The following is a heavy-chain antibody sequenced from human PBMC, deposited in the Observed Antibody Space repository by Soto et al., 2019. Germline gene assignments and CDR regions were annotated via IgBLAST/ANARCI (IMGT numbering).Heavy chain of an antibody. Sequence: SETLSLTCTVSGGSISSGGYYWSWIRQHPGKGLEWIGYIYYSGSTYYNPSLKSRVTISVDTSKNQFSLKLSSVTAADTAVYYCARNNGIEVAGTKPRGLGYWGQGTLVTVSS. CDR2: IYYSGST. CDR1: GGSISSGGYY. J-gene: IGHJ4*02. D-gene: IGHD6-19*01. CDR3: ARNNGIEVAGTKPRGLGY. V-gene: IGHV4-31*03.